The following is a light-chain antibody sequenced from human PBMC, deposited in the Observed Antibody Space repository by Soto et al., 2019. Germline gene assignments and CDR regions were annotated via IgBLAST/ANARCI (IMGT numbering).Light chain of an antibody. J-gene: IGKJ5*01. Sequence: DIQMTQSPSTLSASVGDRVTITCRASQDIQNYLAWYQQKPGKAPKLLIFKAADLQSGVPSRFSGSGFGTEFTLTISSLQPDDFATYYRQQCYGPITFGQGTRLEIK. CDR1: QDIQNY. CDR3: QQCYGPIT. CDR2: KAA. V-gene: IGKV1-5*03.